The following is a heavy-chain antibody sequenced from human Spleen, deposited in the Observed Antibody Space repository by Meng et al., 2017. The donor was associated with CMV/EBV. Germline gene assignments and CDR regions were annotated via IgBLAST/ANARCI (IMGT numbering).Heavy chain of an antibody. CDR2: ISTTSTYI. CDR1: GFTFSAYS. CDR3: ARVIRLWSGFLYYYGMDV. V-gene: IGHV3-21*04. Sequence: GESLKISCAASGFTFSAYSMNWVRQAPGKGLEWVSSISTTSTYIYYSDSLKGRFTISRDNAKNTLYLQMNSLRAEDTAVYACARVIRLWSGFLYYYGMDVWGQGTTVTVSS. D-gene: IGHD3-3*01. J-gene: IGHJ6*02.